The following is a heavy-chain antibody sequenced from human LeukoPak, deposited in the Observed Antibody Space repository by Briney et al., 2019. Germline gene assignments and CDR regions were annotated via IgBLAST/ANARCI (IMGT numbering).Heavy chain of an antibody. D-gene: IGHD4-23*01. CDR3: ARGSITVVPAFDI. V-gene: IGHV4-59*12. CDR2: IYYSGST. CDR1: GGSLSTYY. J-gene: IGHJ3*02. Sequence: SETLSLTCTVSGGSLSTYYWSWIRQPPGKGLEWIACIYYSGSTNFNPSLKSRGTMSVDTSKNQFSLKLYSVTAADTAVYYCARGSITVVPAFDIWAHGTVVTVSS.